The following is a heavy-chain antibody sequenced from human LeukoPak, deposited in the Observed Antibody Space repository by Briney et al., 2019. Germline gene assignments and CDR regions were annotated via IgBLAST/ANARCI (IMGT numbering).Heavy chain of an antibody. CDR3: ARRYCSGGSCYFRYFDY. CDR2: ISSSGSTI. J-gene: IGHJ4*02. V-gene: IGHV3-48*03. D-gene: IGHD2-15*01. CDR1: GFTFSSYE. Sequence: GGSLRLSCAASGFTFSSYEMNWVRQAPGKGREWVSYISSSGSTIYYADSVKGRFTISRDNAKNSLYLQMNSLRAEDTAVYYCARRYCSGGSCYFRYFDYWGQGTLVTVPS.